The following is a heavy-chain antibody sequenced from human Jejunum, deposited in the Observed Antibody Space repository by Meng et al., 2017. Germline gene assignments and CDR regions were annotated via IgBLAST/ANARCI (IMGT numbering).Heavy chain of an antibody. V-gene: IGHV3-20*04. CDR1: GFTFDDHG. D-gene: IGHD6-13*01. Sequence: GESLKISCAASGFTFDDHGMSWVRQAPGKGLEWVAAINWNGGSIGYAGSVKGRFIISRDNAKNSLYLQMNTLRSEDTALYYCVRDRRYSRSWFGGGDNWGQGTLVTVSS. CDR3: VRDRRYSRSWFGGGDN. CDR2: INWNGGSI. J-gene: IGHJ4*02.